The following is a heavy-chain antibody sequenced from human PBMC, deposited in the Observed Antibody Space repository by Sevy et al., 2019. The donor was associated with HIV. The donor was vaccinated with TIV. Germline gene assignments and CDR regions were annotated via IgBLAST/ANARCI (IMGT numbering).Heavy chain of an antibody. D-gene: IGHD1-26*01. CDR2: ISWNSGSI. CDR3: AKDTVGRSPPGYYGMDV. J-gene: IGHJ6*02. CDR1: GFTFDDYA. Sequence: GGSLRLSCAASGFTFDDYAMHWVRQAPGKGLEWVSGISWNSGSIGYADSVKGRFTIYRDNAKNSLYLQMNSLRAEDTALYYCAKDTVGRSPPGYYGMDVWGQGNTVTVSS. V-gene: IGHV3-9*01.